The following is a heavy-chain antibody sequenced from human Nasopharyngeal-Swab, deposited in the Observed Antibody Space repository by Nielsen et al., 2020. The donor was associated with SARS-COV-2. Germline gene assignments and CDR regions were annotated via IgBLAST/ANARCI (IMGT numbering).Heavy chain of an antibody. V-gene: IGHV1-69*06. CDR1: GGTFSSYA. Sequence: SVKVSCKASGGTFSSYALSWVRQAPGQGLEWLGGIVPLLGTTKYGQKFQGRVTFTADKSTTTAYMELNSLISGDTAVYFCASGYDFWSGYSQWGQGTPVTVSS. CDR2: IVPLLGTT. J-gene: IGHJ4*02. D-gene: IGHD3-3*01. CDR3: ASGYDFWSGYSQ.